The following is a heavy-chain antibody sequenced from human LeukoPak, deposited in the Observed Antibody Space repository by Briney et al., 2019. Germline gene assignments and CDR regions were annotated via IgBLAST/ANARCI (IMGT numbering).Heavy chain of an antibody. V-gene: IGHV3-21*01. CDR1: GFTFSSYS. CDR3: AREPYYDFWSGYYDIDY. Sequence: GGSLRLSCAASGFTFSSYSMNWVRQAPGRGLEWVSSIISSSSYIYYADSVKGRFTISRDNAKNSLYLQMNSLRAEDTAVYYCAREPYYDFWSGYYDIDYWGQGTLVTVSS. CDR2: IISSSSYI. D-gene: IGHD3-3*01. J-gene: IGHJ4*02.